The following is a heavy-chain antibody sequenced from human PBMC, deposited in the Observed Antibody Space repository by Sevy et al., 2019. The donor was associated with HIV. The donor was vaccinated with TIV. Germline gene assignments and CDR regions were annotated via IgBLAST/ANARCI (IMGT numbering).Heavy chain of an antibody. V-gene: IGHV3-21*01. CDR2: ISSSSSYI. D-gene: IGHD1-26*01. Sequence: WGSLRLSCAASGFTFSSYSMNWVRQAPGKGLEWVSSISSSSSYIYYADSVKGRFTISRDNAKNSLYLQMNSLRAEDTAVYYCARVSEWELLHFDYWGQGTLVTVSS. CDR1: GFTFSSYS. CDR3: ARVSEWELLHFDY. J-gene: IGHJ4*02.